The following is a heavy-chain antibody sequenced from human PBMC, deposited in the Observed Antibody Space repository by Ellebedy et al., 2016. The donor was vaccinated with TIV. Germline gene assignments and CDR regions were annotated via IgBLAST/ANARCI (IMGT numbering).Heavy chain of an antibody. D-gene: IGHD3-3*01. CDR1: GFTFSSYG. J-gene: IGHJ4*02. V-gene: IGHV3-33*01. CDR2: IWYDGSNK. CDR3: ARGNGFWSGYLDY. Sequence: GESLKISCAASGFTFSSYGMHWVRQAPGKGLEWVAVIWYDGSNKYYADSVKGRFTISRDNSKNTLYRQMNSLRAEEKAVYYCARGNGFWSGYLDYWGQGTLVTVSS.